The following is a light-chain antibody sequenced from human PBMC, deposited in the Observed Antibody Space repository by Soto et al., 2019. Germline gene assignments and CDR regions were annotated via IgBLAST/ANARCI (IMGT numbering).Light chain of an antibody. CDR2: RAS. CDR3: QQYSSASK. CDR1: QSINNW. Sequence: DIQMTESPSTLSASVGDRVTITCLASQSINNWLAWYQQKPGKAPKLLIYRASNLENGVPSRLSGRGSGTEFIFTITSVKPDDFANYYGQQYSSASKFGQGTMVEI. V-gene: IGKV1-5*03. J-gene: IGKJ1*01.